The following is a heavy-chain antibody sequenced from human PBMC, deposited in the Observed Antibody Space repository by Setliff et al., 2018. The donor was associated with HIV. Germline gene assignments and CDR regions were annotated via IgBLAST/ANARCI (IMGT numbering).Heavy chain of an antibody. CDR2: INPNSGGT. V-gene: IGHV1-2*02. J-gene: IGHJ5*02. Sequence: ASVKVSCKASGYTFTGYYMHWVRQAPGQGLEWMGWINPNSGGTNYEQKFQGRVTMTRDTSISTAYMELSRLRSDDTAMYYCARGEGIVGAWKTWLDPWGQGTLVTVSS. CDR1: GYTFTGYY. CDR3: ARGEGIVGAWKTWLDP. D-gene: IGHD1-26*01.